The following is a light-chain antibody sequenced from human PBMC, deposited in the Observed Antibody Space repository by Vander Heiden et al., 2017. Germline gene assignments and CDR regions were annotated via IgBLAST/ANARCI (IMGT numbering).Light chain of an antibody. CDR3: QQAHSWPLT. CDR2: GAS. CDR1: HGIGNN. V-gene: IGKV3-15*01. Sequence: DIVMTQSPVTLSVSPGERATLSCRASHGIGNNLVWYQQKPGQAPRVFIYGASTTAAGIPARFSGSGSGTEFTLTISSLQSEDFALYYCQQAHSWPLTFGGGTKVEIK. J-gene: IGKJ4*01.